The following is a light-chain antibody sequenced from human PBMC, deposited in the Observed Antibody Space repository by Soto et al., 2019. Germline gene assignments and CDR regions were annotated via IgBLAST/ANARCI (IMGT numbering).Light chain of an antibody. V-gene: IGKV3-15*01. CDR3: QQYYRWPQT. J-gene: IGKJ1*01. CDR2: AAS. CDR1: QSIRSS. Sequence: MTQSPSTLSASVGDRVTITCRASQSIRSSLAWYQQKPGQAPRLLIYAASTRATGIPARFSGSGSGTEFTLTISSLQSEDFAVYYCQQYYRWPQTFGQGTKVEIK.